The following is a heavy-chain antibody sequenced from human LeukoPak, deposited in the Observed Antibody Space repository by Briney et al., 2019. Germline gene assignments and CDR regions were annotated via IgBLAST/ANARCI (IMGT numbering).Heavy chain of an antibody. CDR3: AKEGGSRDGYNYFDY. Sequence: GGSLRLSCAASGFTVSSNEMSWVRQAPGKGLEWVSSISGGSTYYADSVKGRFTISRDNSKNTLYLQMNSLRVEDTAVYYCAKEGGSRDGYNYFDYWGQGTLVTVSS. CDR1: GFTVSSNE. V-gene: IGHV3-38-3*01. D-gene: IGHD5-24*01. CDR2: ISGGST. J-gene: IGHJ4*02.